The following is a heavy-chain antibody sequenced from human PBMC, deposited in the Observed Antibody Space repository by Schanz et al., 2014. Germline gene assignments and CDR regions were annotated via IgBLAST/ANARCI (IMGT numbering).Heavy chain of an antibody. D-gene: IGHD2-8*02. V-gene: IGHV3-23*01. CDR2: ISGSGGNT. J-gene: IGHJ4*02. CDR1: GFTFGDYA. Sequence: EVQLLESGGGLVQPGGSLRLSCAASGFTFGDYAMTWVRQAPGKGLEWVSIISGSGGNTYYADAVRGRFTISRDNSKNTLYLQMNSLRAEDTAVYYCAKSLESCPGGRCSRGYFDYWGQGTLVTVSS. CDR3: AKSLESCPGGRCSRGYFDY.